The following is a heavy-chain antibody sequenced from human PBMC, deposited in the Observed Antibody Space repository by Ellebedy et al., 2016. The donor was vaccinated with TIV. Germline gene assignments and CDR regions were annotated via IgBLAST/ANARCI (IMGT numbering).Heavy chain of an antibody. CDR1: GYTFTDYH. Sequence: ASVTVSCXASGYTFTDYHMHWVRQAPGQGLEWMGWVNPNSGGTAYAPRFQGRVTVTWDTSITTTYMDLSSLGSDDTAVYFCARERTGSGGTDYWGQGTQVTVPS. CDR3: ARERTGSGGTDY. J-gene: IGHJ4*02. D-gene: IGHD1-26*01. CDR2: VNPNSGGT. V-gene: IGHV1-2*02.